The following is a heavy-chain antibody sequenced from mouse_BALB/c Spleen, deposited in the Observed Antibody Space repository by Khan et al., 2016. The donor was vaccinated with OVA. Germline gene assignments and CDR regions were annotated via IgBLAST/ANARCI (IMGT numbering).Heavy chain of an antibody. CDR3: ARKSTRASY. V-gene: IGHV1-4*01. D-gene: IGHD3-1*01. CDR1: GYTFTSYT. Sequence: QVQLQQSGAEPVKPGASVKMSCKASGYTFTSYTMHWVKQRPGQGLEWIGYINPSSGYTKYNQKFKDKATLTADKSSSTAYMQLSSLTSEDSAVYYCARKSTRASYWGQGTTLTVSS. J-gene: IGHJ2*01. CDR2: INPSSGYT.